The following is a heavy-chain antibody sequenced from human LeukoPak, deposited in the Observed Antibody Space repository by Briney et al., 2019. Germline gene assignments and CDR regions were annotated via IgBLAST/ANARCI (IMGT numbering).Heavy chain of an antibody. CDR2: IYPGDSDT. CDR3: ARLPLYGGSDYYYMDV. V-gene: IGHV5-51*01. J-gene: IGHJ6*03. D-gene: IGHD5-12*01. CDR1: GYSFTSYW. Sequence: GESLKISCKGSGYSFTSYWIGWVRQMPGKGLEWMGIIYPGDSDTRYSPSFQGQVTISADKSISTAYLQWSSLKASDTAMYYCARLPLYGGSDYYYMDVWGKGTTVTVSS.